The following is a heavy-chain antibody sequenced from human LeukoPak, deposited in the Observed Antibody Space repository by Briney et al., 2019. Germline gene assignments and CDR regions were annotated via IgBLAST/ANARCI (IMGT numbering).Heavy chain of an antibody. V-gene: IGHV3-7*01. CDR2: INQDGSEK. CDR3: ARNQRRLDY. D-gene: IGHD1-14*01. CDR1: GFTFSSYW. J-gene: IGHJ4*02. Sequence: GGSLRLSCTASGFTFSSYWMSWVRQAPGQGLEWVANINQDGSEKNYVDSVKGRFTISRDNAKNSLYLQVSSLRAEDTAVYYCARNQRRLDYWGQGTLVTVSS.